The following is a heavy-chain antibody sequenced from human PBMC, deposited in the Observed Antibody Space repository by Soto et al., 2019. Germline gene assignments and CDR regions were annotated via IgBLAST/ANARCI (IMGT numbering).Heavy chain of an antibody. CDR1: GGTFSSDS. V-gene: IGHV1-69*12. CDR3: ARSGGLDRDFNY. D-gene: IGHD2-15*01. J-gene: IGHJ4*02. CDR2: IIPMFDTP. Sequence: QVQLVQSGAEVKKPGSSVKVSCKASGGTFSSDSFRWVRQAPGQGLEWMGGIIPMFDTPIYAQKVQDRVTTTADEATSTAYKQLSSLRSGDTAGYYCARSGGLDRDFNYWGQGSLVTVSS.